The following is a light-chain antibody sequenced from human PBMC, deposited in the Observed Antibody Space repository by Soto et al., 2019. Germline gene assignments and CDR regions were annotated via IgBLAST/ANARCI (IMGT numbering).Light chain of an antibody. V-gene: IGKV3-15*01. CDR3: QQFSTCPIP. CDR1: QSLTSN. Sequence: EIVMTQSPATLSVSPGDRATLSCRASQSLTSNLAWYQQKPGQAPSLLIYGASTRATGIPARLSGSGSGTKFTHTISSLQSGHFAVYFCQQFSTCPIPFGPGTNGDIK. J-gene: IGKJ3*01. CDR2: GAS.